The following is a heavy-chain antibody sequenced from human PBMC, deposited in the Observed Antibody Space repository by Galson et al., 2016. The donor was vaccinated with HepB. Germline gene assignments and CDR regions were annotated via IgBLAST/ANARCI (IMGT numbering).Heavy chain of an antibody. CDR1: GFSLSTSGVA. CDR3: ARRPSSAMEGNFDY. J-gene: IGHJ4*02. Sequence: PALVQPTQPLTLTCPFSGFSLSTSGVALAWIRRPPGKALEWLALIYCDDDKRYSPSLKSRRTITRDTPKNQVVLTGTNMDPVDTATYYCARRPSSAMEGNFDYGGQGTLVTVPS. D-gene: IGHD5-18*01. V-gene: IGHV2-5*02. CDR2: IYCDDDK.